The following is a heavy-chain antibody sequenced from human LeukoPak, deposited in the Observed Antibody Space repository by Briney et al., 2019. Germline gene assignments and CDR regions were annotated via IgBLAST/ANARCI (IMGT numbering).Heavy chain of an antibody. J-gene: IGHJ4*02. CDR3: AKITRQEFDWVDY. CDR1: GFTFSSYG. D-gene: IGHD2-21*01. V-gene: IGHV3-30*18. Sequence: SLRLSCAASGFTFSSYGMHWVRQAPGKGLEWVAVISYDGSHKYYADSVKGRFTISRDNSKNTLYLQMNSLRAEDTAVYYCAKITRQEFDWVDYWGQGTLVTVSS. CDR2: ISYDGSHK.